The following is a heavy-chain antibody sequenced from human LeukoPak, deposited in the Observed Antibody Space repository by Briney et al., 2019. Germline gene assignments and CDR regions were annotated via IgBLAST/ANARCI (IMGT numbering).Heavy chain of an antibody. J-gene: IGHJ4*02. CDR3: ARRGSSSGGDFDY. V-gene: IGHV3-7*01. D-gene: IGHD6-6*01. CDR2: IKKEGSEK. CDR1: GFTLSSYW. Sequence: GGSLRLSCAASGFTLSSYWMSWVRQAPGKGLEWVVNIKKEGSEKYYLDSVKGRFTISRDNAKNSLYLQMNSLRAEDTAVYYCARRGSSSGGDFDYWGQGTLVTVSS.